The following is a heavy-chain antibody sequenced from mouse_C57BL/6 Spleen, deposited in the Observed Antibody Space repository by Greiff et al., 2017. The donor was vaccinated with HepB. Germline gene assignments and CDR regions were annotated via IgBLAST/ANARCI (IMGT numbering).Heavy chain of an antibody. CDR2: INPNNGGT. J-gene: IGHJ3*01. CDR3: GRDGATGGAY. Sequence: EVQLQQSGPELVKPGASVKMSCKASGYTFTDYNMHWVKQSHGKSLEWIGYINPNNGGTSYNQKFKGKATLAVTKSSSTAYRGLRGLTSEDSAVSDCGRDGATGGAYWGQGTRVTVSA. CDR1: GYTFTDYN. D-gene: IGHD2-3*01. V-gene: IGHV1-22*01.